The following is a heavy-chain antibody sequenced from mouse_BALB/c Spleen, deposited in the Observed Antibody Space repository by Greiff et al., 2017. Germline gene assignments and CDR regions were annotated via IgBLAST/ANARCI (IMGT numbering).Heavy chain of an antibody. D-gene: IGHD2-1*01. CDR2: IRNKANGYTT. V-gene: IGHV7-3*02. CDR1: GFTFIDYY. Sequence: EVQVVESGGGLVQPGGSLRLSCATSGFTFIDYYMSWVRQPPGKALEWLGFIRNKANGYTTEYSASVKGRFTISRDNSKSILYLQMNTLRAEDSATYYCARNYGNYGWFAYWGQGTLVTVSA. CDR3: ARNYGNYGWFAY. J-gene: IGHJ3*01.